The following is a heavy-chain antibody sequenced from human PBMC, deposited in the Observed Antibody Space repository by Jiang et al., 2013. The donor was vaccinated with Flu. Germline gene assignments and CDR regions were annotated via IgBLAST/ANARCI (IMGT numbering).Heavy chain of an antibody. CDR2: INHSGST. V-gene: IGHV4-34*01. Sequence: WSWSPPAPTGRGVEWIGEINHSGSTNYNPSLKSRVTISVDTSKNQFSLKLSSVTAADTAVYYCARGPCSSTSCYEDYYYYGMDVWGKGTTVTVSS. D-gene: IGHD2-2*01. J-gene: IGHJ6*04. CDR3: ARGPCSSTSCYEDYYYYGMDV.